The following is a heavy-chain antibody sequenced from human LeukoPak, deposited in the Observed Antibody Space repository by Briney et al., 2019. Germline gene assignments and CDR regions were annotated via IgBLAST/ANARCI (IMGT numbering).Heavy chain of an antibody. J-gene: IGHJ4*02. CDR2: ISWNSGSI. Sequence: GGSLRLSCATSGFTFDDYAMHWVRHAPGEGLEWVSGISWNSGSIGYADSVKGRFTISRDNAKNSLYLQMNSLRAEDTALYYCAKAVAGKGGFDYWGQGTLVTVSS. CDR3: AKAVAGKGGFDY. CDR1: GFTFDDYA. V-gene: IGHV3-9*01. D-gene: IGHD6-19*01.